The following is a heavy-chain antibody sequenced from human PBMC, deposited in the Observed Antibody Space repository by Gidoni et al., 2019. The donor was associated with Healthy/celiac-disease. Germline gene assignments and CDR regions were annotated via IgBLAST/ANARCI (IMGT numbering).Heavy chain of an antibody. CDR2: IWYDGSNK. CDR3: ARGRYCSSTSCYGPGMDV. CDR1: GFTFSSYG. J-gene: IGHJ6*02. V-gene: IGHV3-33*01. D-gene: IGHD2-2*01. Sequence: QEQLVESGGGVVQPGRSLRLSCAASGFTFSSYGMHWVRQAPGKGLEWVAVIWYDGSNKNYGDSVKGRFTISRDNSKNTLYLQMNSLRAEDTAVYYCARGRYCSSTSCYGPGMDVWGQGTTVTVSS.